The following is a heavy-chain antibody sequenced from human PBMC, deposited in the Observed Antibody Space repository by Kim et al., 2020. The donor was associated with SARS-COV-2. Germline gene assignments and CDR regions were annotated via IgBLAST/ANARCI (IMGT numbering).Heavy chain of an antibody. Sequence: SETLSLTCTVSGGSISTYYWSWIRQPPGKGLEWIGYLYNSGSTNYNPSLKSRVTISVDTSENQFFLKLSSVTAADTAVYYCARAGVEGFGEFLPFDFLG. V-gene: IGHV4-59*08. CDR1: GGSISTYY. CDR2: LYNSGST. D-gene: IGHD3-10*01. J-gene: IGHJ4*01. CDR3: ARAGVEGFGEFLPFDF.